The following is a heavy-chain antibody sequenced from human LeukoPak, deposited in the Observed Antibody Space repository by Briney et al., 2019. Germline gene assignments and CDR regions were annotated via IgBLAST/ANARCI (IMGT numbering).Heavy chain of an antibody. V-gene: IGHV3-23*01. CDR3: AKDPSPVVGAARFDY. Sequence: GGSLRLSCAASGFTFNSYAMTWVRQAPGKGLEWVSAISGSGGSTSYAAHVKGRFTISRHNSKNTLYVQMNSLRAEDTAVYYCAKDPSPVVGAARFDYWGQGTLVTVSS. D-gene: IGHD2-15*01. J-gene: IGHJ4*02. CDR1: GFTFNSYA. CDR2: ISGSGGST.